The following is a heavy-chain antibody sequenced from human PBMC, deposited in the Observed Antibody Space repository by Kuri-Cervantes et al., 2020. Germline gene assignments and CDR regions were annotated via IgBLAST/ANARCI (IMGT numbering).Heavy chain of an antibody. D-gene: IGHD3-16*01. V-gene: IGHV4-34*01. CDR2: INHSGST. Sequence: SETLSLTCAVYGGSFSGYYWSWIRQPPGKGLEWIGEINHSGSTNYNPSLKSRVTISVDTSKNQFSLKLSSVTAADTAVYYCARRGMTTFAFDIWGQGTMVTVSS. CDR3: ARRGMTTFAFDI. J-gene: IGHJ3*02. CDR1: GGSFSGYY.